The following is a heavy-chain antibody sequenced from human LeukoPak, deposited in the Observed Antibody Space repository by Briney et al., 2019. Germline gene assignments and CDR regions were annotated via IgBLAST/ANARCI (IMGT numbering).Heavy chain of an antibody. V-gene: IGHV3-21*01. CDR2: ISSSSSYI. J-gene: IGHJ3*02. D-gene: IGHD2-15*01. CDR3: ARDYSGGAFDI. CDR1: GFTFSSYS. Sequence: GGSLRLSCAASGFTFSSYSMNWVRQAPGKGLEWVSSISSSSSYIYYADSAKGRFTISRDNAKNSLYLQMNSLRAEDTAVYYCARDYSGGAFDIWGQGTMVTVSS.